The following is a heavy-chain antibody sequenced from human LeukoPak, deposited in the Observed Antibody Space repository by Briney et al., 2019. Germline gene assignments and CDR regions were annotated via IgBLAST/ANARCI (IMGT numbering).Heavy chain of an antibody. CDR1: GFTFSSYA. Sequence: GGSLRLSCAASGFTFSSYAMSWVRQAPGKGLGWVSAISGSGGSTYYADSVKGRFTISRDNSKNTLYLQMNSLRAEDTAVYYCAKVDDSSGYHFYYFDYWGQGTLVTVSS. V-gene: IGHV3-23*01. J-gene: IGHJ4*02. CDR3: AKVDDSSGYHFYYFDY. CDR2: ISGSGGST. D-gene: IGHD3-22*01.